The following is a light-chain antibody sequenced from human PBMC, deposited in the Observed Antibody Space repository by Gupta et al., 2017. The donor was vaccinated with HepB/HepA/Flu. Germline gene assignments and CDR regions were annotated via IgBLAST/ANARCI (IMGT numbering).Light chain of an antibody. CDR1: QSLLPSDGKTY. V-gene: IGKV2D-29*01. CDR3: CQTIQLPRT. Sequence: DIVMTQTPLSLSVTPGQPASISCKSSQSLLPSDGKTYLYWFLQRPGQPPQLLIYEVSNRFSGVPDTFSGSGSGTDFTLQISRVEAEDVVIYYCCQTIQLPRTFGQGTKVEIK. CDR2: EVS. J-gene: IGKJ1*01.